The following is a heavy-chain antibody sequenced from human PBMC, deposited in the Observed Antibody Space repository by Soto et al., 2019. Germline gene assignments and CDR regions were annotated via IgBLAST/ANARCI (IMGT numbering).Heavy chain of an antibody. Sequence: SETLSLTCTVSGGSVSSGSYYWSWIRQPPGRGLEWIGYIYYSGSTNYNPSLKSRVTISVDTSKNQFSLKLSSVTAADTAVYYCARVMVRGVPLFDYWGQGTLVTVSS. D-gene: IGHD3-10*01. CDR1: GGSVSSGSYY. CDR3: ARVMVRGVPLFDY. J-gene: IGHJ4*02. CDR2: IYYSGST. V-gene: IGHV4-61*01.